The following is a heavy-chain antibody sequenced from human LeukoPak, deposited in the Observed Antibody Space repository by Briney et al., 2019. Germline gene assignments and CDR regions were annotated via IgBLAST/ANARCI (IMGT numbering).Heavy chain of an antibody. Sequence: GGSLRLSCAASGFTFSSYGMHWVRQAPGKGLEWVAFIRYDGSNKYYADSVKGRFTISRDNSKNTLYLQMNSLRADDTAVYYCAGVDAAMPDAFDIWGQGTTVTVSS. CDR2: IRYDGSNK. CDR1: GFTFSSYG. CDR3: AGVDAAMPDAFDI. V-gene: IGHV3-30*02. D-gene: IGHD5-18*01. J-gene: IGHJ3*02.